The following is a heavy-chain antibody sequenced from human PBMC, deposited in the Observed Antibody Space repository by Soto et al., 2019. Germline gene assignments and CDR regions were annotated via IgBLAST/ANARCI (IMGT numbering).Heavy chain of an antibody. J-gene: IGHJ4*02. CDR2: MNPNSGNT. CDR1: GYTFTSHD. Sequence: QVQLVQSGAEVKKSGASVKVSCKASGYTFTSHDINWVRQATGQGLEWMGWMNPNSGNTGHAQKFQGRATMTRNTSISTAYMELSSLRSEDTAVYYCARWDYGVYARFDYWGQGTLVTVSS. V-gene: IGHV1-8*01. CDR3: ARWDYGVYARFDY. D-gene: IGHD4-17*01.